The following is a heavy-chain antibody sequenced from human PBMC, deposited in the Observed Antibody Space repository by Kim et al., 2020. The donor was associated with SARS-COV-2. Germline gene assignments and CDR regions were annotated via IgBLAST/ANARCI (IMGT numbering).Heavy chain of an antibody. Sequence: GGSLRLSCAASGFTFSSYSMNWVRQAPGKGLEWVSYISSSSSTIYYADSVKGRFTISRDNAKNSLYLQMNSLRDEDTAVYYCARGLFATEITIFGVINPYGMDVWGQGTTVTVSS. J-gene: IGHJ6*02. CDR2: ISSSSSTI. CDR1: GFTFSSYS. CDR3: ARGLFATEITIFGVINPYGMDV. V-gene: IGHV3-48*02. D-gene: IGHD3-3*01.